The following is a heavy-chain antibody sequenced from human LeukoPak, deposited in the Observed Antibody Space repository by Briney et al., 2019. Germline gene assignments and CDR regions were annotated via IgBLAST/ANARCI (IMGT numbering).Heavy chain of an antibody. V-gene: IGHV1-69*13. D-gene: IGHD5-18*01. J-gene: IGHJ6*02. CDR2: IIPIFGTA. Sequence: GASVKVSCKASGGTFSSYAISWVRQAPGQGLEWMGGIIPIFGTANYAQKFQGRVTITADESTSTAYMELSSLRSEDTAVYYCARGGRLWPPTYYYGMDVWGQGTTVTVSS. CDR1: GGTFSSYA. CDR3: ARGGRLWPPTYYYGMDV.